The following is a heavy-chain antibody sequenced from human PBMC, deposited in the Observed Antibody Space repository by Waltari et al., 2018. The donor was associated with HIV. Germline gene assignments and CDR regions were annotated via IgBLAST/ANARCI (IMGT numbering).Heavy chain of an antibody. V-gene: IGHV4-34*02. CDR3: VRGLRGAATNKGSVVMTAFHLDP. D-gene: IGHD2-21*02. Sequence: QLQQWGAGLLKPPETLSLTCAVYGGSFSGYCWTWIRQAPGKGLEWLGEISDLGTTKYNPSLKAGVIISMDRSKNQFSLRMTSLTAADTAIYFCVRGLRGAATNKGSVVMTAFHLDPWGQGDLVIVSS. CDR1: GGSFSGYC. CDR2: ISDLGTT. J-gene: IGHJ5*02.